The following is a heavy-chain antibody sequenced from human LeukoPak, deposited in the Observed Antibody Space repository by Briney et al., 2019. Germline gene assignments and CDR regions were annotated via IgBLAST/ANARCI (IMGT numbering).Heavy chain of an antibody. V-gene: IGHV1-69*10. J-gene: IGHJ3*02. Sequence: SVKVSCKASGGTFSSYAISWVRQAPGQGLEWMGGIIPILGIANYAQKFQGRVTITADKSTSTAYMELSSLRSEDTAVYYCARVGDPMIGKDARIDIWGQGTMVTVSS. D-gene: IGHD3-22*01. CDR1: GGTFSSYA. CDR3: ARVGDPMIGKDARIDI. CDR2: IIPILGIA.